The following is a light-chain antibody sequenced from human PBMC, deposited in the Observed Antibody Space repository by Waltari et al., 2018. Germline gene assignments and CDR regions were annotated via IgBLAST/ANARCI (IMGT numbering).Light chain of an antibody. J-gene: IGLJ2*01. V-gene: IGLV3-19*01. CDR2: DKN. Sequence: TQDPAVSVALGQTVSLTCQGDSLRSYSARWYQQRPGQAPILVMYDKNSRPSGVPDRFSASSSDNTASLTITGAQAEDEAYYYCHSRDASGVGGAFGGGTKLTVL. CDR1: SLRSYS. CDR3: HSRDASGVGGA.